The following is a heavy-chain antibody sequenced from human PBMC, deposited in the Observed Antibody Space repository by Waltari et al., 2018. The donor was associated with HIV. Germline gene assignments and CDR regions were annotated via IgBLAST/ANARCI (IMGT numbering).Heavy chain of an antibody. CDR3: ARQGGYDILTGYYTYFDY. J-gene: IGHJ4*02. CDR2: IDYSGST. Sequence: QLQLQESGPGLVKPSETLSLTCTVSGGSISSSSYYWGWIRQPPGKGLEWIGSIDYSGSTYYNPSLKSRVTRSVDTSKNQFSLKRSSVTAADTAVYYCARQGGYDILTGYYTYFDYWGQGTLVTVSS. D-gene: IGHD3-9*01. CDR1: GGSISSSSYY. V-gene: IGHV4-39*01.